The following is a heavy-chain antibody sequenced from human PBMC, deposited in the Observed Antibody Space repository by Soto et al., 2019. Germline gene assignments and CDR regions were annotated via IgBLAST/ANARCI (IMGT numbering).Heavy chain of an antibody. CDR2: IYSGGST. V-gene: IGHV3-53*01. CDR3: ARDGGQWLGSFDY. Sequence: GGSLRLSCAASGFTVSSNYMSWVRQAPGKGLEWVSVIYSGGSTYYADSVKGRFTISRDNSKNTLYLQMNSLRAEDTAVYYCARDGGQWLGSFDYWGQGTLVTVSS. D-gene: IGHD6-19*01. J-gene: IGHJ4*02. CDR1: GFTVSSNY.